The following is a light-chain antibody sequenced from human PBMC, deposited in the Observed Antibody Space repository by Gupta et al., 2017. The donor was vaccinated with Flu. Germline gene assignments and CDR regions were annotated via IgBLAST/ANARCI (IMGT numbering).Light chain of an antibody. CDR2: NSD. Sequence: QSVLTQPPSVSGPPGQRITTSCSGSSSNIGGHTAIWFQQRPGTAHKLLMYNSDQRPSVVPGRFSGSKSGTSATLAIFGLQYDDEADYYCAAWDGSGWVFGAGTKLTVL. V-gene: IGLV1-44*01. CDR3: AAWDGSGWV. CDR1: SSNIGGHT. J-gene: IGLJ3*02.